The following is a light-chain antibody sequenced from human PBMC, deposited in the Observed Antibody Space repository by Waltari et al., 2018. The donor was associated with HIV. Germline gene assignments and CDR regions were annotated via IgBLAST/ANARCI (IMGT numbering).Light chain of an antibody. J-gene: IGKJ1*01. CDR2: GAS. Sequence: EILMTQSPATLSVSPGEEVTLSCRASQSISSNLAWYQQKPGQAPRLLIYGASPRAAGFPARFTGSGAGTEFTLTISNLQSEDFAIYYCQQFHNWPRTFGQGTKVEIK. V-gene: IGKV3-15*01. CDR1: QSISSN. CDR3: QQFHNWPRT.